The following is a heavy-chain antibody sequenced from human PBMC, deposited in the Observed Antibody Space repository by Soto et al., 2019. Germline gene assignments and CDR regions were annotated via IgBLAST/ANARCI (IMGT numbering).Heavy chain of an antibody. D-gene: IGHD6-19*01. CDR2: ISGSGGST. V-gene: IGHV3-23*01. Sequence: GGSLRLSCAASGFTFSSYAMSWVRQAPGKGLEWVSAISGSGGSTYYADSVKGRFTISRDNSKNTLYLQMNSLRAEDTAVYYCAKPVLSSGWPNPYYLDYWGQGTLVTVSS. CDR3: AKPVLSSGWPNPYYLDY. J-gene: IGHJ4*02. CDR1: GFTFSSYA.